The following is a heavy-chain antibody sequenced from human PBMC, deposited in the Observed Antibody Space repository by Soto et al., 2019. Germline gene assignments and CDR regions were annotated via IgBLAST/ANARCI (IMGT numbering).Heavy chain of an antibody. CDR2: IYHSGST. V-gene: IGHV4-38-2*01. CDR3: ARVITMVRGTNWFDP. D-gene: IGHD3-10*01. CDR1: GYSISSGYY. Sequence: SETLSLTCAVSGYSISSGYYWGWIRQPPGKGLEWIGSIYHSGSTYYNPSLKSRVTISVDTSKNQFSLKLSSVTAADTAVYYCARVITMVRGTNWFDPWGQGTLVTVSS. J-gene: IGHJ5*02.